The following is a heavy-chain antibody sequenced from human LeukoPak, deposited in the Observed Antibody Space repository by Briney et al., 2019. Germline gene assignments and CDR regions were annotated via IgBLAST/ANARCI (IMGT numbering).Heavy chain of an antibody. V-gene: IGHV3-48*01. D-gene: IGHD1-7*01. J-gene: IGHJ4*02. CDR2: ISSSSSTI. CDR1: GFTFSSYS. CDR3: ARVGRDFNWNYDDY. Sequence: PGGSLRLSCAPSGFTFSSYSMNWVRQAPGKGLEGGSYISSSSSTIYYADSVKGRFTISRDNAKNSLYLQMNSLRAEDTAVYYCARVGRDFNWNYDDYWGQGTLVTVSS.